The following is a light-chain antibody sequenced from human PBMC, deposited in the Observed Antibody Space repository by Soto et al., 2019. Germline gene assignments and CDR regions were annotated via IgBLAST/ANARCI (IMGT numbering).Light chain of an antibody. V-gene: IGLV2-11*01. CDR3: CSYAGTYTVL. Sequence: QSVLTQPRSVSGSPGQSVTVSCTGTSSDVGGYNYVSWYQHHPGKAPKLMIYDVSKRPSGVPYRFSGSKSGNTASLTISGLQAEDEADYYCCSYAGTYTVLFGGGTKVTVL. CDR1: SSDVGGYNY. CDR2: DVS. J-gene: IGLJ2*01.